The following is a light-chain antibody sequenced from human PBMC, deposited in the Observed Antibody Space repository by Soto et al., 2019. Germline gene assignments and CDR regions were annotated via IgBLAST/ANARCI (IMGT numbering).Light chain of an antibody. CDR1: SSDVGGYNY. V-gene: IGLV2-14*01. CDR2: DVS. J-gene: IGLJ1*01. CDR3: SSYASSSALGV. Sequence: QSALTQPASVSGSPGQSITISCTGTSSDVGGYNYVSWYQQHPGKAPKLMIYDVSNRPSGVSNRFSGSKSGNTASLTISGLHAEYEADYYCSSYASSSALGVFGTGTKLTVL.